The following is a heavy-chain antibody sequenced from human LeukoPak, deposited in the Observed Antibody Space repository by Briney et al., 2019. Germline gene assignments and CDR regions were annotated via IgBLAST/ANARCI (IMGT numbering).Heavy chain of an antibody. CDR2: ISGSGGST. J-gene: IGHJ6*02. Sequence: GGSLRLSCAASGFTFSSYAMSWVRQAPGKGLEWVSAISGSGGSTYYADSVKGRFTISRDNSKNTLYLQMNSLRDEDTAVYYCANDPVLEIPGYYYGMDVWGQGTTVTVSS. V-gene: IGHV3-23*01. D-gene: IGHD2-8*02. CDR3: ANDPVLEIPGYYYGMDV. CDR1: GFTFSSYA.